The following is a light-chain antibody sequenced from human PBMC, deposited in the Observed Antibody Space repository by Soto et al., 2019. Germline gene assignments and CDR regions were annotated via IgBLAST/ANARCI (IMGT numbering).Light chain of an antibody. J-gene: IGKJ3*01. CDR3: QNYNTVPLT. CDR2: AAS. CDR1: QGIRDY. V-gene: IGKV1-27*01. Sequence: DIQVTQSPPSLSASVGDRVTVTCRASQGIRDYLAWYQQKPGKVPKLLIYAASTLQSGVPSRFSGSGFGTDFILTINSLQPEDVATYYCQNYNTVPLTFGPGTKVDIK.